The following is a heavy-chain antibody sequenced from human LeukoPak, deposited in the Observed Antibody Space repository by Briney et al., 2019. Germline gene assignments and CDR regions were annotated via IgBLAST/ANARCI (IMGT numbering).Heavy chain of an antibody. Sequence: NKSGPTLVKPTQTLTLTCTLSGFSLSTSGVGVGWIRQPPGNALEWLALLYCDDDKSYSTSLKSRPTITKPTSKRQVVLTMNQMDPVDTATYYWARRALGFGELYTHWDQGTLVTVSS. J-gene: IGHJ4*02. CDR1: GFSLSTSGVG. CDR2: LYCDDDK. D-gene: IGHD3-10*01. V-gene: IGHV2-5*02. CDR3: ARRALGFGELYTH.